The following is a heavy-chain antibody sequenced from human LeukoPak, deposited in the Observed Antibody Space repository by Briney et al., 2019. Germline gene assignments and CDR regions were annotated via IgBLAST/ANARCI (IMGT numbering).Heavy chain of an antibody. CDR3: ARDLASSSCFDY. J-gene: IGHJ4*02. V-gene: IGHV1-69*06. CDR1: GGTFSSYA. CDR2: IIPIFGTA. D-gene: IGHD6-13*01. Sequence: GASVKVSCKASGGTFSSYAISWVRQAPGQGLEWMGRIIPIFGTANYAQKFQGRVTITADKSTSTAYMELSSLRSEDTAVYYCARDLASSSCFDYWGQGTLVTVSS.